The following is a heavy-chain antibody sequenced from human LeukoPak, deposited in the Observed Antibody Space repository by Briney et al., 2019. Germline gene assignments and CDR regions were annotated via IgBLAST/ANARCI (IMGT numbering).Heavy chain of an antibody. J-gene: IGHJ4*02. CDR2: TYYRSKWYY. V-gene: IGHV6-1*01. CDR3: ARDVDYGPFDY. CDR1: GDSVSSISVA. D-gene: IGHD4/OR15-4a*01. Sequence: SQTLSLTCAISGDSVSSISVAWNWIRQSPSRGLEWLGRTYYRSKWYYEYAVSVKGRININPDPSKNQFSLQLNSVTPEDTAVYYCARDVDYGPFDYWGQGTLVTVSS.